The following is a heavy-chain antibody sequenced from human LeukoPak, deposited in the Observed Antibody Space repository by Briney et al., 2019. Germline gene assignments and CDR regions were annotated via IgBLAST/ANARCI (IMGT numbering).Heavy chain of an antibody. CDR2: ISTYNGNT. Sequence: GASVEVSCKASGYTFTNYGISWVRQAPGQGLEWMGWISTYNGNTNYAQKLQGRVTMTTDTSTSTAYMELRSLRSDDTAVYYCARVSMAGLYFDYWGQGTLVTVSS. D-gene: IGHD6-19*01. CDR3: ARVSMAGLYFDY. J-gene: IGHJ4*02. CDR1: GYTFTNYG. V-gene: IGHV1-18*01.